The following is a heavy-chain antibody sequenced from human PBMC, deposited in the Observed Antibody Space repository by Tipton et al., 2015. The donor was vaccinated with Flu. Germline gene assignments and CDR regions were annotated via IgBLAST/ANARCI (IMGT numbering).Heavy chain of an antibody. CDR1: GCSISSYY. V-gene: IGHV4-59*13. D-gene: IGHD3-10*01. CDR3: ARNGGSYSYQH. Sequence: TLSLTCTVSGCSISSYYWSWLRQPPGKGLEWIGFVSYSGITNYNPSLKGRVTMSLDASKNHFSLSLSSVTAADTAVYYCARNGGSYSYQHWGQGTLVTVSS. CDR2: VSYSGIT. J-gene: IGHJ1*01.